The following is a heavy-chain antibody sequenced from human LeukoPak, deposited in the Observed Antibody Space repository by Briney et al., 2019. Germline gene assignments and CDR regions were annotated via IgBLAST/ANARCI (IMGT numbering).Heavy chain of an antibody. V-gene: IGHV4-61*02. Sequence: PSQTLSLTCTVSGGSISSGSYYWSWIRQPAGKGLEWIGRIYTSGSTNYNPSLKSRVTISVDTSKNQFSLKLSSVTAADTAVYYCARGYLLRFLEAWFDPWRQGTLVTVSS. CDR2: IYTSGST. D-gene: IGHD3-3*01. CDR3: ARGYLLRFLEAWFDP. J-gene: IGHJ5*02. CDR1: GGSISSGSYY.